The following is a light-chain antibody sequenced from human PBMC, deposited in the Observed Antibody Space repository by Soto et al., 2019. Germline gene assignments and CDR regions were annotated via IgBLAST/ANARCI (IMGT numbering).Light chain of an antibody. CDR2: AAS. V-gene: IGKV1-39*01. CDR1: QSISSY. Sequence: DIQMTHSPSSLSASVGDRFTITCRASQSISSYLNWYQQKPGKAPKLLIYAASSLQSGVPSRFSGSGSGTDFTLTISSLQPEDFATYYCQQSYSTPWTFGQGTKVDIK. J-gene: IGKJ1*01. CDR3: QQSYSTPWT.